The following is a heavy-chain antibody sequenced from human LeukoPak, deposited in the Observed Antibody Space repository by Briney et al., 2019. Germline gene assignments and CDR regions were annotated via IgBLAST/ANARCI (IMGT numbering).Heavy chain of an antibody. CDR3: SKDLSRVDSPHQH. CDR2: IRYDGSNE. D-gene: IGHD3/OR15-3a*01. CDR1: GFTFTTYG. Sequence: GGSLRLSCAASGFTFTTYGMHWVRQAPGKGLEWVAFIRYDGSNENYAESVKGRFTISRDNSKNTLYLQLNSLSAEDTAFYYCSKDLSRVDSPHQHWGQGTLVTVSS. V-gene: IGHV3-30*02. J-gene: IGHJ1*01.